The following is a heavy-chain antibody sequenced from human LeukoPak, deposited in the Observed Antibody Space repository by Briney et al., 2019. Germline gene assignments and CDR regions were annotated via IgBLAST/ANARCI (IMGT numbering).Heavy chain of an antibody. D-gene: IGHD3-22*01. CDR1: GGSISSSSYY. Sequence: SETLSLTCTVSGGSISSSSYYWGWIRQPPGKGLEWIGSIYYSGSPYYNPSLKSRVTISVDTSKNQFSLKLSSVTAADTAVYYCARDPSHLYYYDSSGDDAFDIWGQGTMVPVSS. V-gene: IGHV4-39*07. J-gene: IGHJ3*02. CDR2: IYYSGSP. CDR3: ARDPSHLYYYDSSGDDAFDI.